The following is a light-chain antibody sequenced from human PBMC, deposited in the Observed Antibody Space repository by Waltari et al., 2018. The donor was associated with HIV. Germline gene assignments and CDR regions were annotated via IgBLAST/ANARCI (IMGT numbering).Light chain of an antibody. Sequence: EVVMTQSPATLSVSPGERVTLSCRASQSVSSNLAWYQQTPGQAPRLLIYDASTRASGLPARFSVSGSGTDFTLTITSLQSEDFAVYYCQQYNNWPPWTFGQGTRVQIK. CDR1: QSVSSN. V-gene: IGKV3-15*01. J-gene: IGKJ1*01. CDR3: QQYNNWPPWT. CDR2: DAS.